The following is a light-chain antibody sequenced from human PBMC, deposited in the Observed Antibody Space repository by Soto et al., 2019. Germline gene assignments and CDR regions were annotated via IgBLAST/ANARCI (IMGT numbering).Light chain of an antibody. V-gene: IGKV3-11*01. Sequence: EIVLTQSPATLSLSPGERATLPCRASQSVSSYLAWYQQKPGQAPRLLIYDASNRATGIPARFSGSGSGTDFTLTISSLEPEDFAVYYCQQRSSRLTFGGGTKVDIK. CDR2: DAS. J-gene: IGKJ4*01. CDR1: QSVSSY. CDR3: QQRSSRLT.